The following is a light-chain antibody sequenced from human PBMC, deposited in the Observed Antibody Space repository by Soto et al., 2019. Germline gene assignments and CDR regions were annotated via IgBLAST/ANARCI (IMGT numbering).Light chain of an antibody. V-gene: IGKV3-20*01. CDR2: GAS. CDR3: QQYDSSPRT. Sequence: EIVLTQSPGTLSLSPGDGATLSCRASQTVGNNYLAWYQQRPGQAPRLLIYGASSRATGIPDRFSGRGSGPVVTLTIGRLEPEDFAMYYCQQYDSSPRTFGPGTMVEIK. J-gene: IGKJ1*01. CDR1: QTVGNNY.